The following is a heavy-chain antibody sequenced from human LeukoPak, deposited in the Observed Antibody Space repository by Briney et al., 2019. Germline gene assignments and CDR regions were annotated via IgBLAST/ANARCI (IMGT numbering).Heavy chain of an antibody. Sequence: PSETLSLTCTASGGSISSRSYYWGWIRQAPGKGLQWIGTIYYSGSTYYNPSLESRVTISVDTSKNQFSLKLSSVTAADTAVYYCARRAGSPTYYYYYYYMDVWGKGTTVTISS. CDR1: GGSISSRSYY. CDR3: ARRAGSPTYYYYYYYMDV. V-gene: IGHV4-39*01. J-gene: IGHJ6*03. D-gene: IGHD3-10*01. CDR2: IYYSGST.